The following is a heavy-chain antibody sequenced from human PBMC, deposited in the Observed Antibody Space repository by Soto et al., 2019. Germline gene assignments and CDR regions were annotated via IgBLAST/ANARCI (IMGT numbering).Heavy chain of an antibody. J-gene: IGHJ6*03. CDR3: AREIPYCSGGSCYQLYYYYYMDV. D-gene: IGHD2-15*01. CDR2: IYSGGST. CDR1: GFTVSSNY. V-gene: IGHV3-53*04. Sequence: ESGGGLVQPGGSLRLSCAASGFTVSSNYMSWVRQAPGKGLEWVSVIYSGGSTYYADSVKGRFTISRHNSKNTLYLQMNSLRAEDTAVYYCAREIPYCSGGSCYQLYYYYYMDVWGKGTTVTVSS.